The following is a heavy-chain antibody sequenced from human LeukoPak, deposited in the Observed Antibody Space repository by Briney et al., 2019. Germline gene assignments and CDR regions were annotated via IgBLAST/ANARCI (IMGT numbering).Heavy chain of an antibody. V-gene: IGHV1-46*01. CDR3: ASGKLLSSGRYYTQLPADYYYYMDV. D-gene: IGHD3-10*02. Sequence: GASVKVSCKASGYTFTSYYMHWVRQAPGQGLEWMGIINPSGGSTSYAQKFQGRVTMTRDTSTSTVYMELSSLRSEDTAVYYCASGKLLSSGRYYTQLPADYYYYMDVWGKGTTVTVSS. CDR1: GYTFTSYY. J-gene: IGHJ6*03. CDR2: INPSGGST.